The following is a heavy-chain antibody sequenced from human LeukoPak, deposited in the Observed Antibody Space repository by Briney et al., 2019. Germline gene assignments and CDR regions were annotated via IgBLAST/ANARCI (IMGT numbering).Heavy chain of an antibody. D-gene: IGHD6-13*01. CDR1: GFTFSSYS. V-gene: IGHV3-21*01. CDR3: ASGSGSSSRYEFKDY. Sequence: PGGSLRLSCAASGFTFSSYSMNWVRQAPGKGLEWVSSISSSSSYIYYADSVKGRFTISRDNAKNSLYLQMNSLRAEDTAVYYCASGSGSSSRYEFKDYWGQGTLVTVSS. J-gene: IGHJ4*02. CDR2: ISSSSSYI.